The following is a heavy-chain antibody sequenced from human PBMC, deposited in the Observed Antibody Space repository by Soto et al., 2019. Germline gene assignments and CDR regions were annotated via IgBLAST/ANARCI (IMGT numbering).Heavy chain of an antibody. CDR2: ISAYNGNS. J-gene: IGHJ4*02. Sequence: QVQLVQSGAEVKKPGASVKVSCKASGYTFTSYGISWVRQAPGQGLEWMGWISAYNGNSNYAQKLQGRVTMTTDTSTSTAYMELRSLRSDDTAVYYCARDGYYDSSGYRSDFDYWGQGTLVTVSS. CDR3: ARDGYYDSSGYRSDFDY. V-gene: IGHV1-18*01. CDR1: GYTFTSYG. D-gene: IGHD3-22*01.